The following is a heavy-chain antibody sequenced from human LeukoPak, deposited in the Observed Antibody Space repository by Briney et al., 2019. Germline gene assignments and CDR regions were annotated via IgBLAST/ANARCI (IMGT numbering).Heavy chain of an antibody. CDR2: INPNSGGT. CDR3: ARAPPNSGSYYRLHSWFDP. V-gene: IGHV1-2*06. CDR1: GYTFTDYY. J-gene: IGHJ5*02. Sequence: GASVKVSCKASGYTFTDYYMHRVRQAPGQGLEWMGRINPNSGGTNYAQKFQGRVTMTRDTSISTAYMELSSLRSDDTAFYYCARAPPNSGSYYRLHSWFDPWGQGALVTVSS. D-gene: IGHD3-10*01.